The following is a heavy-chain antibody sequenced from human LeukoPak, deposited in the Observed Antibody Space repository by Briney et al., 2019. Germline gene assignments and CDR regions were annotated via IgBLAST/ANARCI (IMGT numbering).Heavy chain of an antibody. CDR2: INPNSGGT. Sequence: ASVKVSCKASGSTFTDYYMHWVRQAPGQGLEWMGWINPNSGGTNFAQKVKGRVTMTTDTSTSTAYMELRSLTSDDTAVYYCARDWLYWEATAIDYWGQGTLVTVSS. CDR1: GSTFTDYY. J-gene: IGHJ4*02. CDR3: ARDWLYWEATAIDY. D-gene: IGHD3-9*01. V-gene: IGHV1-2*02.